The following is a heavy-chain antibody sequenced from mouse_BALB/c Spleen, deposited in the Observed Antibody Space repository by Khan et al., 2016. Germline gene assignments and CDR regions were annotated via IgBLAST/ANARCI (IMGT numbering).Heavy chain of an antibody. V-gene: IGHV9-2-1*01. CDR1: GYTFTDYS. D-gene: IGHD1-1*01. J-gene: IGHJ4*01. CDR2: IYTETGEP. Sequence: QIQLVQSGPELKKPGETVKISCKASGYTFTDYSMHWVKQAPGKGLKWMGWIYTETGEPTYADDFKGRFAFSLETSASTAYLQINNLKNEDTATYFCARSRGSSYDYYAMDYWGQGTSVTVSS. CDR3: ARSRGSSYDYYAMDY.